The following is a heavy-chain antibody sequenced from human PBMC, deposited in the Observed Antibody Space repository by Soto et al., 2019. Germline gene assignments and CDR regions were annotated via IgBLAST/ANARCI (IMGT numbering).Heavy chain of an antibody. V-gene: IGHV1-69*01. CDR1: GGTFSSYA. D-gene: IGHD3-22*01. Sequence: QVQLVQSGAEVKKPGSSVKVSCKASGGTFSSYAISWVRQAPGQGLEWMGGIIPIFGTANYAQKFQGRVTNTADESTSTAYRELSSLRSEDTAVYYCARFGSYYYDSSGYSAHWGQGTLVTVSS. CDR2: IIPIFGTA. CDR3: ARFGSYYYDSSGYSAH. J-gene: IGHJ1*01.